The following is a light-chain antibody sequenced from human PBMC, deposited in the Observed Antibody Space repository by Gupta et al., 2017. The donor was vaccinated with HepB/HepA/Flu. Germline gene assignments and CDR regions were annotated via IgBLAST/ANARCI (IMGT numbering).Light chain of an antibody. V-gene: IGKV2-28*01. Sequence: DIVMTQSPLSLPVTPGEPASISCRSSQSLLHSNGNTYVDWYLQKPGQSPQLLIYWGSNRASGVPDRFSGSGSGTDFTLKISRVEAEDVGVYYCMQALQGITFGGGTKVEIK. J-gene: IGKJ4*01. CDR3: MQALQGIT. CDR2: WGS. CDR1: QSLLHSNGNTY.